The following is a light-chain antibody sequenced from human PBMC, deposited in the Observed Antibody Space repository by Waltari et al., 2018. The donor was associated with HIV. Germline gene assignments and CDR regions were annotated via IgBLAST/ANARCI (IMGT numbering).Light chain of an antibody. CDR2: EVT. CDR3: SSYAGSNKLV. J-gene: IGLJ2*01. V-gene: IGLV2-8*01. CDR1: SSDVGGYNY. Sequence: QSALTQPPSASGSPGQSVTISCTGTSSDVGGYNYVSWYQQHPGNAPKLIIYEVTERPSGVPERFSGSKSGNTASLTVPGLQAEDEADYYCSSYAGSNKLVFGGGTKLTVV.